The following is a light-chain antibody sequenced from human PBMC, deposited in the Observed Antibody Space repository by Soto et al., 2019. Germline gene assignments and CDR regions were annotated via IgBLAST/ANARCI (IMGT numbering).Light chain of an antibody. V-gene: IGKV1-39*01. CDR2: LAS. J-gene: IGKJ1*01. Sequence: DIQMTQSPSSLSASVGDRVTITCRASQSISNFLNWYQQKPGKAPKLLIYLASSLQGGVPSRFSGSGSGTDFTLTISSLHPEDFATYYCQQSYTTPQTVGQGTKVDTK. CDR1: QSISNF. CDR3: QQSYTTPQT.